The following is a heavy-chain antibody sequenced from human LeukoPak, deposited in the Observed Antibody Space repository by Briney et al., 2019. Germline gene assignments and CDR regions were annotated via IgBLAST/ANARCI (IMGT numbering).Heavy chain of an antibody. CDR1: GGSFSGYY. J-gene: IGHJ4*02. V-gene: IGHV4-34*01. CDR3: ARSGKGYRGQAY. Sequence: SETLSLTCAVYGGSFSGYYWSWIRQPPGKGLEWIGEINHSGSTNYNPSLKSRVTISVDTSKNQFSLKLSSVTAADTAVYYRARSGKGYRGQAYWGQGTLVTVSS. D-gene: IGHD2-15*01. CDR2: INHSGST.